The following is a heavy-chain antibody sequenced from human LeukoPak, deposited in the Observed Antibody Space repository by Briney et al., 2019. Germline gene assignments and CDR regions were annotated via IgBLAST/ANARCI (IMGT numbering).Heavy chain of an antibody. CDR3: ARGPSGYRNT. Sequence: GGSLRLSCAASEFSVGSNYMTWVRQAPGKGREWVALTYSGGSTYDADSVKGRFTISRDNSNNTLYLQMNSLRAEDTAVYYCARGPSGYRNTGGQGTLVTVSS. CDR1: EFSVGSNY. V-gene: IGHV3-66*01. CDR2: TYSGGST. J-gene: IGHJ4*02. D-gene: IGHD5-12*01.